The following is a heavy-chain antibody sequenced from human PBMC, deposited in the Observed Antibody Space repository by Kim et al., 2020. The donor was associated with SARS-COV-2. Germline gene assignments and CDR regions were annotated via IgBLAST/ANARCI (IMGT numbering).Heavy chain of an antibody. V-gene: IGHV3-33*01. CDR1: GFTFSSYG. J-gene: IGHJ4*02. D-gene: IGHD3-22*01. CDR2: IWYDGSNK. Sequence: GGSLRLSCAASGFTFSSYGMHWVRQAPGKGLEWVAVIWYDGSNKYYADSVKGRFTISRDNSKNTLYLQMNSLRAEDTAVYYCARDFGQYYYDSSGFDYWGQGTLVTVSS. CDR3: ARDFGQYYYDSSGFDY.